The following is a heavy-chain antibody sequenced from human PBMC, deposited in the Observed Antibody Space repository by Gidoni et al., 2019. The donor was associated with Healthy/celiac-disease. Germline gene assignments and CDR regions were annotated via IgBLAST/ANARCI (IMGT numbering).Heavy chain of an antibody. CDR3: AKDGSMTLWWYFDL. D-gene: IGHD3-10*01. J-gene: IGHJ2*01. Sequence: EVQLLESGGCVVQPGGSLRLSCAASGVTSSSYGMSWVRQVPGKGLGWVSAISGSGGSTYYADSVKGRFTISRDNSKNTLYLQMNSLRAEDTAVYYCAKDGSMTLWWYFDLWGRGTLVTVSS. CDR2: ISGSGGST. CDR1: GVTSSSYG. V-gene: IGHV3-23*01.